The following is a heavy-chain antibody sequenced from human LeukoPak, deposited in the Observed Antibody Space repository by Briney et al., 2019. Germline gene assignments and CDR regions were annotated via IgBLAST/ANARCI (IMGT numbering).Heavy chain of an antibody. CDR1: GYTFTSYY. CDR2: INPSGGST. D-gene: IGHD3-3*01. CDR3: ARAGYYDFWSGYSNLNYFDY. V-gene: IGHV1-46*01. Sequence: ASVKVSCKASGYTFTSYYMHWVRQAPGQGLEWMGIINPSGGSTSYAQKFQGRVTMTRDTSTSTVYMELRSLRSDDTAVYYCARAGYYDFWSGYSNLNYFDYWGQGTLVTVSS. J-gene: IGHJ4*02.